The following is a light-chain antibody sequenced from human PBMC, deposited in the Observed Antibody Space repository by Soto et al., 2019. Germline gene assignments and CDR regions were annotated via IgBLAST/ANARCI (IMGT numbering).Light chain of an antibody. CDR3: CSYTSSLTVV. Sequence: QSALTQPASVSGSPGQSITISCTGTSSDVGGYDYVSWYQQHPGKAPKLMIYNVRNRPSGVSNRFSGSKAGNTASLTISGLQAVDEAAYDCCSYTSSLTVVFGGGTHLTVL. CDR1: SSDVGGYDY. J-gene: IGLJ2*01. V-gene: IGLV2-14*01. CDR2: NVR.